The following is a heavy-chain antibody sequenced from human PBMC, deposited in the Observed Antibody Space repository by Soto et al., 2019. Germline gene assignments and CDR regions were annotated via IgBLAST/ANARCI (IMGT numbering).Heavy chain of an antibody. CDR3: ARERESLFDYGATRSLDY. Sequence: QVQLVQSGAEVKKPGSSVKVSCKASGGTFSSYALSWVRQAPGQGLEWMGGIVPIFGTANYAQKFQGRVTITADESTSTAYMELSRLRAEDTAVYYCARERESLFDYGATRSLDYWGQGTLVTVSS. CDR1: GGTFSSYA. J-gene: IGHJ4*02. V-gene: IGHV1-69*01. D-gene: IGHD4-17*01. CDR2: IVPIFGTA.